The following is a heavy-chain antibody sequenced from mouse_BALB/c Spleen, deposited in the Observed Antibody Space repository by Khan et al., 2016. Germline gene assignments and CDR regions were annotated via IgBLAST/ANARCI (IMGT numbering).Heavy chain of an antibody. J-gene: IGHJ1*01. CDR2: ISYSGST. Sequence: EVQLQESGPGLVKPSQSLSLTCTVTGYSITSDYAWNWIRQFPGNKMEWMGYISYSGSTSYNPSLKSRIFITRDTSKNHFFLQLNSVTTEDTATYYCATAPPRWYFDVWGAGTTVTVSS. D-gene: IGHD3-1*01. V-gene: IGHV3-2*02. CDR1: GYSITSDYA. CDR3: ATAPPRWYFDV.